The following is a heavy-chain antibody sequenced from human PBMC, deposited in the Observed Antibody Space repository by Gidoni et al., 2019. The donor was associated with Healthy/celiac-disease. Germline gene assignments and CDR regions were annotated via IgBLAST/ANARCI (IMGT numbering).Heavy chain of an antibody. Sequence: QVQLQESGPGLVTPSQTLSLTCTVSGGSISSGDYYWSWIRQPPGKGLEWIGYIYYRGSTYYNPSLKSRVTISVDTSKNQFSLKLSSVTAADTAVYYCARVPGLQTNWFDPWGQGTLVTVSA. CDR1: GGSISSGDYY. V-gene: IGHV4-30-4*01. J-gene: IGHJ5*02. CDR3: ARVPGLQTNWFDP. CDR2: IYYRGST. D-gene: IGHD4-4*01.